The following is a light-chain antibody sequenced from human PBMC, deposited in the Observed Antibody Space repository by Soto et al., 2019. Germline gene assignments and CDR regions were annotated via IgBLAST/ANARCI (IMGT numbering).Light chain of an antibody. Sequence: IQTSLHLSALSASALDRVAITFRASQSISSWLAWYQQKPGKAPKLLIYPASILQSGVPSRFGGTRSGTEFTLTISSLQSDDFATYYCQQYSSNCTFGQGTKVDI. CDR2: PAS. CDR1: QSISSW. V-gene: IGKV1-5*03. CDR3: QQYSSNCT. J-gene: IGKJ1*01.